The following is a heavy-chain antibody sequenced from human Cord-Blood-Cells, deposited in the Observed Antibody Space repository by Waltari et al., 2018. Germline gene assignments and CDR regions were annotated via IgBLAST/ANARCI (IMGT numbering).Heavy chain of an antibody. CDR2: TYYRSKGYN. Sequence: QVQLQQSGPGLVKPSQTLSLTCAISGASVSSNSAAWNWIRQSPSRGLEWLGRTYYRSKGYNDYAVSVKSRITIHPDTVKNQFSLQLKSVTPEDTAVYYCAKSTAAAGTRPFQHWGQGTLVTGSS. CDR1: GASVSSNSAA. D-gene: IGHD6-13*01. CDR3: AKSTAAAGTRPFQH. V-gene: IGHV6-1*01. J-gene: IGHJ1*01.